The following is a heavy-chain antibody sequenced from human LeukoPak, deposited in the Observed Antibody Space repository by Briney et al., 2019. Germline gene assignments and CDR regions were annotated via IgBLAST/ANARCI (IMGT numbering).Heavy chain of an antibody. CDR3: AKDALIAAAGYYYYMDV. D-gene: IGHD6-13*01. Sequence: ETLSLTCTVSGGSISSYYWSWIRQPPGKGLEWVSAISGSGGSTYYADSVKGRFTISRDNSKNTLYLQMNSLRAEDTAVYYCAKDALIAAAGYYYYMDVWGKGTTVTVSS. CDR2: ISGSGGST. J-gene: IGHJ6*03. V-gene: IGHV3-23*01. CDR1: GGSISSYY.